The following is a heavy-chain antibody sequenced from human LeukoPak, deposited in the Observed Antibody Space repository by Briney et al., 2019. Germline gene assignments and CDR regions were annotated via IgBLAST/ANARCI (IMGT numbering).Heavy chain of an antibody. CDR2: ISGSGGST. V-gene: IGHV3-23*01. Sequence: GGSLRLSCAASGFTFSSYSMNWVRQAPGKGLEWVSAISGSGGSTYYADSVKGRFTISRDNSKNTLYLQMNSLRAEDTAVYYCAKDEDWNYAVGDYFDYWGQGTLVTVSS. CDR1: GFTFSSYS. J-gene: IGHJ4*02. CDR3: AKDEDWNYAVGDYFDY. D-gene: IGHD1-7*01.